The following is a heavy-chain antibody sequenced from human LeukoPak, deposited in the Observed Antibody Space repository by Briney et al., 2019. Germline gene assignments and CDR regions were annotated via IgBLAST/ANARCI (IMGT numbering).Heavy chain of an antibody. CDR3: ARNYDDSLDF. V-gene: IGHV4-31*03. J-gene: IGHJ4*02. Sequence: SETLSLTCSVSGGSINSEGYYWSWIRHHPGKGLEYIGYIYRSGNTYYNPSLKSRRTISVDTSKNQFSLQLISVTAADTAVYYCARNYDDSLDFWGQGTLVTVSS. CDR1: GGSINSEGYY. D-gene: IGHD1-7*01. CDR2: IYRSGNT.